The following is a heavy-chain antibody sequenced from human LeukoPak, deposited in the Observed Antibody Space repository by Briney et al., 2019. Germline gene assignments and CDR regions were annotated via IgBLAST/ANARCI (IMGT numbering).Heavy chain of an antibody. CDR2: INHSGST. V-gene: IGHV4-34*01. CDR3: ARGRYCSSTSCYGMDY. J-gene: IGHJ4*02. CDR1: GGSFSGYY. D-gene: IGHD2-2*01. Sequence: PSETLSLTCAVYGGSFSGYYWSWIRQPPGKGLGWIGEINHSGSTNYNPSLKSRVTISVDTSKNQFSLKLSSVTAADTAVYYCARGRYCSSTSCYGMDYWGQGTLVTVSS.